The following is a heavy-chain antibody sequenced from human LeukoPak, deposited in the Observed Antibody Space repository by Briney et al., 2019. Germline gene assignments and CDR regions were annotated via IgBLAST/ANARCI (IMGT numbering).Heavy chain of an antibody. CDR3: ARVGGYSGYDLAY. D-gene: IGHD5-12*01. Sequence: SETLSLTCTVSGGSISSYYWSWIRQPPGKGLEWIGYIYYSGSTNYNPSLKSRVTISVDTSKNQFSLKLSSVTAADTAVYYCARVGGYSGYDLAYWGQGTLVTVSS. V-gene: IGHV4-59*01. J-gene: IGHJ4*02. CDR1: GGSISSYY. CDR2: IYYSGST.